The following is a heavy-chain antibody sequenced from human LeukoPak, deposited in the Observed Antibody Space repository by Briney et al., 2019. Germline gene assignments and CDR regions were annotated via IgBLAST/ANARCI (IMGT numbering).Heavy chain of an antibody. CDR2: ISAYNGNT. D-gene: IGHD3-3*01. CDR3: ARGGPLGVVTHHFDF. J-gene: IGHJ4*02. CDR1: GYTFTSYG. V-gene: IGHV1-18*01. Sequence: WASVKVSCKASGYTFTSYGISWVRQAPGQGLEWMGWISAYNGNTNYAQKLQGRVTMTTDTSTSTAYMELRSLRSDDTAVYYCARGGPLGVVTHHFDFWGQGTLVTVSS.